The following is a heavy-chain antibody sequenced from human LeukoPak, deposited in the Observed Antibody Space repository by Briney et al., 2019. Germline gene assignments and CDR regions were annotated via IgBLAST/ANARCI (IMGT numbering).Heavy chain of an antibody. D-gene: IGHD5-24*01. CDR3: ARDMAKSGAFDI. Sequence: KPSETLSLTCTVSGYSISSGYYWGWIRQPPGKGLEWIGSIYHSGSTYYNPSLKSRVTISVDTSKNQFSLKLSSVTAADTAVYYCARDMAKSGAFDIWGQGTMVTVSS. CDR1: GYSISSGYY. CDR2: IYHSGST. J-gene: IGHJ3*02. V-gene: IGHV4-38-2*02.